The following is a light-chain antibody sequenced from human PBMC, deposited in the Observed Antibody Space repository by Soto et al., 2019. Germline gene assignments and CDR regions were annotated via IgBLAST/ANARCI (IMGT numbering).Light chain of an antibody. CDR3: QSYDSSSPVV. CDR2: ENN. J-gene: IGLJ2*01. CDR1: SGSIASNY. V-gene: IGLV6-57*04. Sequence: NFMLTQPHSVSESPGKTVTISCTRSSGSIASNYVQWYQQRPGSAPTTVIYENNQRPSGLPDRFSGSIDTSSNSAPLTISGLKTEDEADYYCQSYDSSSPVVFGGGTKLTVL.